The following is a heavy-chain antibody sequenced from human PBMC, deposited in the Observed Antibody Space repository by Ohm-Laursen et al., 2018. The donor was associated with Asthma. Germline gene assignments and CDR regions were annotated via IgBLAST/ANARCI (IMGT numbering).Heavy chain of an antibody. D-gene: IGHD3-3*01. CDR2: GGSYYDGGLK. CDR1: GFTFSSYA. V-gene: IGHV3-30-3*01. CDR3: ARDVMEWYLPAFDF. J-gene: IGHJ4*02. Sequence: SLRLSCTASGFTFSSYAMHWVRQAPGRGLEWVAVGGSYYDGGLKYYADSVNGRFTVSRDDSKNTLYLQMNSLRPDDTAVYYCARDVMEWYLPAFDFWGQGTLVTVSS.